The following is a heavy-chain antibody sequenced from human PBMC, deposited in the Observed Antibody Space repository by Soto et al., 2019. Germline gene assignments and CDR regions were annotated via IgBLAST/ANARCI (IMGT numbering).Heavy chain of an antibody. CDR3: ARVGPWVPYYYDSSPYTFENWFDP. CDR2: ICRGGST. V-gene: IGHV4-38-2*01. Sequence: SETLSLTCAGSGYSISSGYYGGWLRQPPGKGLGWIGRICRGGSTYYNPTHNNRVPLSIAMTNNPASRILNSVTAANTAVYYCARVGPWVPYYYDSSPYTFENWFDPWGQGTLVTVSS. J-gene: IGHJ5*02. D-gene: IGHD3-22*01. CDR1: GYSISSGYY.